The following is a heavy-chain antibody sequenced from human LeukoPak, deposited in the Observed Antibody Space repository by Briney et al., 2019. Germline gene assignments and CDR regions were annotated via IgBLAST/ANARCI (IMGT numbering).Heavy chain of an antibody. CDR3: ARCTKTPEGGSGWCNWFDA. CDR2: IGASGDYG. J-gene: IGHJ5*02. Sequence: GGSLRLSRTASGFTFKDYAINWVRQVPGKGLECVSSIGASGDYGDYSDSVKGRFTISRDNSKNTLYLQMNSLRAEDTALYFCARCTKTPEGGSGWCNWFDAWGQGTPVTVSS. D-gene: IGHD3-3*01. V-gene: IGHV3-23*01. CDR1: GFTFKDYA.